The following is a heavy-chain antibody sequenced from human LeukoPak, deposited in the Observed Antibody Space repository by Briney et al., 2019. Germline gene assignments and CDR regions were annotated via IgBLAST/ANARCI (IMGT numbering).Heavy chain of an antibody. CDR3: LRESRLLTSGETFDI. J-gene: IGHJ3*02. CDR2: IYRSGST. V-gene: IGHV4-61*02. CDR1: GDSIDSRSYY. D-gene: IGHD5-12*01. Sequence: SQTLSLTCTVSGDSIDSRSYYWTWIRQPAGKGPEWIGRIYRSGSTNYTPSLKSRATLSLHTSKNQLSLNLNGLPAADTAVYFCLRESRLLTSGETFDIWGQGTLVSVSA.